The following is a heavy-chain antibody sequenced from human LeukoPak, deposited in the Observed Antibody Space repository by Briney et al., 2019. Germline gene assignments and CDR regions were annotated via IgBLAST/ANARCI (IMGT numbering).Heavy chain of an antibody. D-gene: IGHD5-24*01. V-gene: IGHV4-34*01. CDR3: ARGETSYYFDY. CDR2: IYHSGST. Sequence: SETLSLTCAVYGGSFSGYYWSWIRQPPGKGLEWIGEIYHSGSTNYNPSLKSRVTISVDKSKNQFSLKLSSVTAADTAVYYCARGETSYYFDYWGQGTLVTVSS. CDR1: GGSFSGYY. J-gene: IGHJ4*02.